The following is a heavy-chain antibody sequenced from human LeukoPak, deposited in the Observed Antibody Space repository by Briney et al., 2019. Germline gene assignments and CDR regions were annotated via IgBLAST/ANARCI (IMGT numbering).Heavy chain of an antibody. Sequence: SVTLSLTCTVSGYSICSIYYWGWTRQPPGKGLEWIGRVNCSGRTYYNPSLNSRVTISVDTSKNQFSLKLSSVTAADSAVYYGARGRVFDYWGQGTLVTVSS. CDR2: VNCSGRT. J-gene: IGHJ4*02. CDR1: GYSICSIYY. V-gene: IGHV4-38-2*02. CDR3: ARGRVFDY.